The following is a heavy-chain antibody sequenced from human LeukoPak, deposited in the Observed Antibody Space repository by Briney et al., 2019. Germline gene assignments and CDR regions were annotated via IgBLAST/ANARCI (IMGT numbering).Heavy chain of an antibody. V-gene: IGHV3-48*03. J-gene: IGHJ3*02. Sequence: GGSLRLSCAASGFTFSSYEMNWVRQAPGKGLEWVSYISSSGSTIYYADSVKGRFTISRDNAKNSPYLQMNSLRAEDTAVYYCARSYYYDSSGTYAFDIWGQGTMVTVSS. CDR2: ISSSGSTI. CDR3: ARSYYYDSSGTYAFDI. CDR1: GFTFSSYE. D-gene: IGHD3-22*01.